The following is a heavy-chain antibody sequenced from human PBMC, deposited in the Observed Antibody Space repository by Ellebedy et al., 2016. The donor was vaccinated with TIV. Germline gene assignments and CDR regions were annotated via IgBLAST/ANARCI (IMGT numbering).Heavy chain of an antibody. Sequence: GESLKISCAASGFTFSNYDMHWVRQATGKGLEWVSGIGTAGDTYYPGSVKGRFTISREHAKNSLFLQMNSLRDGDTAVYYCARGRYGPWGQGTLVTVSS. J-gene: IGHJ5*02. V-gene: IGHV3-13*01. CDR1: GFTFSNYD. CDR3: ARGRYGP. CDR2: IGTAGDT. D-gene: IGHD3-10*01.